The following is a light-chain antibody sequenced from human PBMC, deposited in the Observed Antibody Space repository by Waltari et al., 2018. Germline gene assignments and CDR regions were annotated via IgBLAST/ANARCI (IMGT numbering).Light chain of an antibody. CDR3: QQYSSFWT. CDR2: KAS. Sequence: DIQMTQSPYTLSASVGDRVTITCRASQSISSWLAWFQQKPGKAPKLLFQKASSLESGVPSRFSGSGSGTEFTLTISSLQPDDFATYYCQQYSSFWTFGQGTKVEIK. V-gene: IGKV1-5*03. CDR1: QSISSW. J-gene: IGKJ1*01.